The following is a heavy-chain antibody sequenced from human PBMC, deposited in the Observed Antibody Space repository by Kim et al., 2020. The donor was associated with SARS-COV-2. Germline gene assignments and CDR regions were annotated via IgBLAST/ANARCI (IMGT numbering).Heavy chain of an antibody. CDR2: IYYSGST. Sequence: SETLSLTCTVSGGSISSSSYYWGWTRQPPGKGLEWIGRIYYSGSTYYNPSLKSRVTISVDTSKNQFALTLSSVTAADTAVYYCARRQAYSNILTGYYPDAFDIWGQGTMVTVSS. CDR3: ARRQAYSNILTGYYPDAFDI. CDR1: GGSISSSSYY. D-gene: IGHD3-9*01. V-gene: IGHV4-39*01. J-gene: IGHJ3*02.